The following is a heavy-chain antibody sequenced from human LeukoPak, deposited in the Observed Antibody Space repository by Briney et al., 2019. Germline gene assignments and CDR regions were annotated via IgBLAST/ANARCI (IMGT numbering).Heavy chain of an antibody. CDR3: ITAVPYCSSTSCSLFDP. CDR2: IKSKTDGGTT. Sequence: PGGSLRLSCAASGFTFSNAWMSWVRQAPGKGLEWVGRIKSKTDGGTTDYAAPVKGRFTISRDDSKNTLYLQMNSLKTEDTAVYYCITAVPYCSSTSCSLFDPWGQGTLVTVSS. D-gene: IGHD2-2*01. J-gene: IGHJ5*02. V-gene: IGHV3-15*01. CDR1: GFTFSNAW.